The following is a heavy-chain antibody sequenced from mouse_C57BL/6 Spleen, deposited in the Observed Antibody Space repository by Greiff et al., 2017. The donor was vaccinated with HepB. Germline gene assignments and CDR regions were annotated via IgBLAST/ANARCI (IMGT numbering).Heavy chain of an antibody. Sequence: EVMLVESGGGLVKPGGSLKLSCAASGFTFSDYGMHWVRQAPEKGLEWVAYISSGSSTIYYADTVKGRFTISRDNAKNTLFLQMTSLRSEDTAMYYCARLTLYAMDYWGQGTSVTVSS. V-gene: IGHV5-17*01. J-gene: IGHJ4*01. CDR1: GFTFSDYG. CDR3: ARLTLYAMDY. CDR2: ISSGSSTI.